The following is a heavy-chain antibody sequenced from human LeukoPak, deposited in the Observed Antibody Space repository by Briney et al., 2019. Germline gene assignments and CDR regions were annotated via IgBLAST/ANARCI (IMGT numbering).Heavy chain of an antibody. V-gene: IGHV1-2*06. CDR2: INPNTGGT. CDR1: GYTFTGYY. Sequence: ASVKVSCKASGYTFTGYYLHWVRQAPGQGLEWMGRINPNTGGTNYAQNFQGRVTMTRDTSISTAYMELSRLRSDDTAVYYCARGPDIVVVPAAWGQSFDYWGQGTLVTVSS. J-gene: IGHJ4*02. D-gene: IGHD2-2*01. CDR3: ARGPDIVVVPAAWGQSFDY.